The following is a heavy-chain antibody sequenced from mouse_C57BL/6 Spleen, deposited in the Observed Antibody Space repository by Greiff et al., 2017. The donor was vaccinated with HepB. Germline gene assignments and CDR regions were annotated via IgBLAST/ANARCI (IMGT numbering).Heavy chain of an antibody. V-gene: IGHV14-4*01. D-gene: IGHD1-1*02. Sequence: VHVKQSGAELVRPGASVKLSCTASGFNIKDDYMHWVKQRPEQGLEWIGWIDPENGDTEYASKFQGKATITADTSSNTAYLQLSSLTSEDTAVYYCTPLGGRGGAWFAYWGQGTLVTVSA. J-gene: IGHJ3*01. CDR2: IDPENGDT. CDR3: TPLGGRGGAWFAY. CDR1: GFNIKDDY.